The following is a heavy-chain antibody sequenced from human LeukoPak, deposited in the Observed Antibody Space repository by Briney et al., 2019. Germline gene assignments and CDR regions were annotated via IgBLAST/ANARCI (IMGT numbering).Heavy chain of an antibody. J-gene: IGHJ4*02. D-gene: IGHD1-7*01. V-gene: IGHV4-39*07. CDR1: GDSITSTSYF. CDR3: ARVRNYPWYFDY. Sequence: PSETLSLTCTVSGDSITSTSYFWGWIRQPPGKGLEWIGSIYYSGSTYYNPSLKSRVTISVDTSKDQFSLKLSSVTAADTAVYYCARVRNYPWYFDYWGQGTLVTVSS. CDR2: IYYSGST.